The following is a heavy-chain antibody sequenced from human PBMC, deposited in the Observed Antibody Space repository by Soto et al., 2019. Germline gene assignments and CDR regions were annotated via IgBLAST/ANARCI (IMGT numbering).Heavy chain of an antibody. CDR1: GFTFSSYA. Sequence: ESGGGVVQPGRSLRLSCAASGFTFSSYAMHWVRQAPGKGLEWVAVISYDGSNKYYADSVKGRFTISRDNSKNTLYLQMNSLRAEDTAVYYTCRAAGPYYYYYGMDVWGQGTTVTVSS. J-gene: IGHJ6*02. CDR3: CRAAGPYYYYYGMDV. D-gene: IGHD6-13*01. CDR2: ISYDGSNK. V-gene: IGHV3-30-3*01.